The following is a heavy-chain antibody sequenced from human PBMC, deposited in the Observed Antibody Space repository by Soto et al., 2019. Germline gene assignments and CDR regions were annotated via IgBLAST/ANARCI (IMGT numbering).Heavy chain of an antibody. CDR2: ISYDGSNK. J-gene: IGHJ4*02. Sequence: QVQLVESGGGVVQPGRSLRLSCAASGFTFSSYGMHWVRQAPGKGLEWVAVISYDGSNKYYADSVKGRFTISRDNSKNTLYLQMNSLRAEDTAVYYRAKGVRGFDYWGQGTLVTVSS. CDR3: AKGVRGFDY. CDR1: GFTFSSYG. V-gene: IGHV3-30*18.